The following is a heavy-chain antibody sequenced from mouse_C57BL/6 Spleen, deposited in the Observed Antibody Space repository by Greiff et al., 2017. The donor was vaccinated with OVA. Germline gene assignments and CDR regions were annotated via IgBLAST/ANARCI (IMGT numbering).Heavy chain of an antibody. J-gene: IGHJ2*01. D-gene: IGHD1-1*01. V-gene: IGHV1-81*01. Sequence: VQLQESGAELARPGASVKLSCKASGYTFTSYGISWVKQRTGQGLEWIGEIYPRSGNTYYNEKFKGKATLTADKSSSTAYMELRSLTSEDSAVYFCASYYGSSYYFDYWGQGTTRTVSS. CDR2: IYPRSGNT. CDR1: GYTFTSYG. CDR3: ASYYGSSYYFDY.